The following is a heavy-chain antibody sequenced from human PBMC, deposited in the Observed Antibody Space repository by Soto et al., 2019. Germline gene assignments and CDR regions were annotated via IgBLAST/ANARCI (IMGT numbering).Heavy chain of an antibody. CDR1: GFTFSSYS. V-gene: IGHV3-48*01. J-gene: IGHJ6*03. CDR3: ARVGYCSGGSCYPGYYYYYMDV. Sequence: EVQLVESGGGLVQPGGSLRLSCAASGFTFSSYSMNWVRQAPGKGLEWVSYISSSSSTIYYADSVKGRFTISRDNAKNSLYLQMNSLRAEDTAVYYCARVGYCSGGSCYPGYYYYYMDVWGKGTTVTVSS. D-gene: IGHD2-15*01. CDR2: ISSSSSTI.